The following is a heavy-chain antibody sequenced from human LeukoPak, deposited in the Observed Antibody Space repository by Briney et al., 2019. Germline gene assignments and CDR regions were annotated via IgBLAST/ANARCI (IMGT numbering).Heavy chain of an antibody. CDR3: ARGPNTAGNYRAFDL. J-gene: IGHJ3*01. CDR2: IYYNGDT. Sequence: SETLSLTCTVSSGSISSTTYYWAWIRQPPGKGLEWIGSIYYNGDTYYNPSLKSRVIISADTSKNQFSLKLTSVTAADTAAYYCARGPNTAGNYRAFDLWGQGTKITVSS. CDR1: SGSISSTTYY. V-gene: IGHV4-39*07. D-gene: IGHD4-11*01.